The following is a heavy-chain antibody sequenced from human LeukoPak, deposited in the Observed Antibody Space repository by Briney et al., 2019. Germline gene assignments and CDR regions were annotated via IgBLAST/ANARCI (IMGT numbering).Heavy chain of an antibody. J-gene: IGHJ4*02. D-gene: IGHD3-10*01. Sequence: QPGRSLRLSCAASGFTFDDYAMHWVRQAPGKGLEWVSGISWNSGSIGYADSVKGRFTISRDNAKNSLYLQMNSLRAEDTALYYCAKGWFWGGYFDYWGQGTLVTVSS. CDR1: GFTFDDYA. V-gene: IGHV3-9*01. CDR3: AKGWFWGGYFDY. CDR2: ISWNSGSI.